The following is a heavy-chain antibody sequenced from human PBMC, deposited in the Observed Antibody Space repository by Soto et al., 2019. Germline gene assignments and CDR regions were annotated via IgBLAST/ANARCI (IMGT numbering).Heavy chain of an antibody. Sequence: EVQLLESGGGLVQPGGSLRLSCVASGFTFTNNAMSWVRQSPGKGLEWVSLIGHITTTPHYPDSVRGRFTISRDTSRNPLYLQMNSQRAEDTAIYYCAKVICTGIYRGYVDYWSQRTLVAVSS. CDR3: AKVICTGIYRGYVDY. D-gene: IGHD3-10*02. J-gene: IGHJ4*02. V-gene: IGHV3-23*01. CDR2: IGHITTTP. CDR1: GFTFTNNA.